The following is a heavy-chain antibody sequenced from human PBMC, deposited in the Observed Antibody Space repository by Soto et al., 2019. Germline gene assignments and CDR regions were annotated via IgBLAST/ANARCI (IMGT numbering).Heavy chain of an antibody. CDR2: IYYSGST. Sequence: SETLFLTCTVSGGSISSYYWSWIRQPPGKGLEWIGYIYYSGSTNYNPSLKSRVTISVDTSKNQFSLKLSSVTAADTAVYYCARHPSRRYYDSSGYYYPLVYGMDVWGQGTTVTVSS. V-gene: IGHV4-59*08. D-gene: IGHD3-22*01. J-gene: IGHJ6*02. CDR3: ARHPSRRYYDSSGYYYPLVYGMDV. CDR1: GGSISSYY.